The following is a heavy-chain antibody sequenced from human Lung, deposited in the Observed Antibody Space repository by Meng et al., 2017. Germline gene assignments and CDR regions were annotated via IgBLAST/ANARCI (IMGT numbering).Heavy chain of an antibody. CDR1: GFTFSRNA. CDR2: ISYDGSNQ. CDR3: ARNNYGDYYFDY. Sequence: QGKLVGSGGGVGQPGRSLRLSCAAAGFTFSRNAMHWVRQAPGKGLEWVAAISYDGSNQHYADSVKGRFTISRDNSENTLYLQMNSLRAEDTAVYYCARNNYGDYYFDYWGQGTLVTVSS. J-gene: IGHJ4*02. V-gene: IGHV3-30*01. D-gene: IGHD4-17*01.